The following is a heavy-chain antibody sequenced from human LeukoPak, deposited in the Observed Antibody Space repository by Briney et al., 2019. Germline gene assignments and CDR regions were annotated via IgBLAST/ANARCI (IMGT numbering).Heavy chain of an antibody. CDR1: GFTFSGYW. CDR3: AKATGSKFGYFDY. Sequence: PGGSLTLSCAASGFTFSGYWMSWLRQAPGKGLEWVAVIWYDGSNKYYADSVEGRFTISRDNSKNTLYLQMNSLRAEDTAVYYCAKATGSKFGYFDYWGQGTLVTVSS. CDR2: IWYDGSNK. J-gene: IGHJ4*02. D-gene: IGHD3-10*01. V-gene: IGHV3-33*06.